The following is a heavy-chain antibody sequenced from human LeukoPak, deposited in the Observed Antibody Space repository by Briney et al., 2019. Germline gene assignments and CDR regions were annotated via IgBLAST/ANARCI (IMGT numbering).Heavy chain of an antibody. D-gene: IGHD5-12*01. CDR2: IIPIFGTA. CDR3: AKHRGSSGADARPAEY. CDR1: GGTFSSYA. J-gene: IGHJ4*02. V-gene: IGHV1-69*13. Sequence: SVKVSCKASGGTFSSYAISWVRQAPGQGLEWMGGIIPIFGTANYAQKFQGRVTITADESTSTAYMELSSLRSEGTAVYYCAKHRGSSGADARPAEYWGQGTLVTVSS.